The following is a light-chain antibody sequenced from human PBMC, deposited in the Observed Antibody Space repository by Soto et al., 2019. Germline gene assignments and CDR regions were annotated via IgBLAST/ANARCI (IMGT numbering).Light chain of an antibody. CDR1: TSNIGNNH. CDR3: GTWDGGLL. V-gene: IGLV1-51*01. CDR2: DSY. Sequence: QSVLTQPPSVSAAPGQKVTIACSGSTSNIGNNHVSWYQQVPGTAPKLLIYDSYYRPSGIPDRFSGSRSGTSATLSITRLQTGDEADYYCGTWDGGLLFGGGTKLTVL. J-gene: IGLJ2*01.